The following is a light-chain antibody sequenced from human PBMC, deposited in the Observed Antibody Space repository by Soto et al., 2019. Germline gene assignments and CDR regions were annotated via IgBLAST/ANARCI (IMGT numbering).Light chain of an antibody. CDR3: QHYNSYSEA. CDR2: DAS. V-gene: IGKV1-5*01. CDR1: HSISRW. J-gene: IGKJ1*01. Sequence: DIQMTQSPSTLSXXXXXXXXXXXXASHSISRWLAWYQQKPGKAPNLLIYDASTLERGVPSRFSGTGSGTEFTLTISSLQPDDFATYYCQHYNSYSEAFGQGTKVDIK.